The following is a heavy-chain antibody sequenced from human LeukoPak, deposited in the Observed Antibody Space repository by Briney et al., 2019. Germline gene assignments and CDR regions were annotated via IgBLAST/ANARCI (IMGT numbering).Heavy chain of an antibody. CDR3: ASPSGSYSALDY. Sequence: GGSLRLSCAASGLTFSSYGMSWVRQAPGKGLEWVSVISGSGGSTYYADSVKGRFTISRDNSKNTLYLQMNSLRAEDTAVYYCASPSGSYSALDYWGQGTLVTVSS. CDR2: ISGSGGST. D-gene: IGHD1-26*01. CDR1: GLTFSSYG. J-gene: IGHJ4*02. V-gene: IGHV3-23*01.